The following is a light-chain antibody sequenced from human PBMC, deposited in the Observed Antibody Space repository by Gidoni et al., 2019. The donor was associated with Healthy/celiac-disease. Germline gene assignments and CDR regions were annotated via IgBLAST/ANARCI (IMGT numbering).Light chain of an antibody. V-gene: IGKV1-8*01. CDR1: QGISSY. CDR3: QQYYSYPLT. Sequence: AIRMTQSPSSFSASTGDRVTITCRASQGISSYLAWYQQKPGKAPKLLIYAASTLQSGVPSRFSGSGSGTDFTLTIRCLQSEDFATYYCQQYYSYPLTFGQXTKVEIK. CDR2: AAS. J-gene: IGKJ1*01.